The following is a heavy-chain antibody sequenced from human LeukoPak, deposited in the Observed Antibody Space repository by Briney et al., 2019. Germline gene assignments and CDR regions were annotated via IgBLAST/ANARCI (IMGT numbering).Heavy chain of an antibody. CDR1: GYSISSGYY. Sequence: SETLSLTCTVSGYSISSGYYWGWIRQPPGKGLEWIGSIYHSGSTYYNPSLKCRVTISVDTSKNQFSLKLSSVTAADTAVYYCVRVGGDYNPPGFDYWGQGTLVTVSS. CDR2: IYHSGST. D-gene: IGHD4-17*01. J-gene: IGHJ4*02. V-gene: IGHV4-38-2*02. CDR3: VRVGGDYNPPGFDY.